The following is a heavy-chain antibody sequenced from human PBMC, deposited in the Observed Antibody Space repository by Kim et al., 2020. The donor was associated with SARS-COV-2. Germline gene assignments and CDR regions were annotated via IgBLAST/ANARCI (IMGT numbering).Heavy chain of an antibody. V-gene: IGHV5-51*01. D-gene: IGHD1-26*01. Sequence: YSPTFQSKVPISDDKSISTAYLQWSSLQASDTAMYYCARVGAIDRKQFDYWGQGTLVTVSS. J-gene: IGHJ4*02. CDR3: ARVGAIDRKQFDY.